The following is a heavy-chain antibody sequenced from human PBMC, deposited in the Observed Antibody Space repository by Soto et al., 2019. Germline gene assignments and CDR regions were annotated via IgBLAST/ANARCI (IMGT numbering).Heavy chain of an antibody. Sequence: YLRLSCAASGFSFRRYSMGGVREPPGKGLEWVSAISGSGGSTYYADSVKGRFTISKDNSKNTLYLQMNSLGAEDTALYYCARDQGAWPYYFDYWGQGALVTVSS. CDR1: GFSFRRYS. CDR2: ISGSGGST. V-gene: IGHV3-23*01. J-gene: IGHJ4*02. CDR3: ARDQGAWPYYFDY.